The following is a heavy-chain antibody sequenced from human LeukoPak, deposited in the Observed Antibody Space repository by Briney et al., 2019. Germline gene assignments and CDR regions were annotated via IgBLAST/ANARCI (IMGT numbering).Heavy chain of an antibody. CDR3: ARLFGYCSSTSCRDY. CDR1: GGSFSGYY. CDR2: INHSGST. Sequence: SETLSLTCAVYGGSFSGYYWSWIRQPPGKGLEWIGEINHSGSTNYNPSLKSRVTISVDTSKNQFSLKLSSVTAADTAVYYCARLFGYCSSTSCRDYWGQGTLVTVSS. J-gene: IGHJ4*02. D-gene: IGHD2-2*01. V-gene: IGHV4-34*01.